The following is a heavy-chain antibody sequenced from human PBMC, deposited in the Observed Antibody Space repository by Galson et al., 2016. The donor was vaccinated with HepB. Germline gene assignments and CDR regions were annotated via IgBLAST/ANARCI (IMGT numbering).Heavy chain of an antibody. CDR2: ISANGASV. D-gene: IGHD3-3*01. Sequence: SLRLSCAASGFLFSDYYMTWIRQTPGKGLEFVSYISANGASVYYGDSARGRFTISRDNAKKTLYLQMRGLRAEDTAVYYCSRQVYDFWRGNFFHGMDVWGPGTTVIVSS. CDR3: SRQVYDFWRGNFFHGMDV. J-gene: IGHJ6*02. V-gene: IGHV3-11*01. CDR1: GFLFSDYY.